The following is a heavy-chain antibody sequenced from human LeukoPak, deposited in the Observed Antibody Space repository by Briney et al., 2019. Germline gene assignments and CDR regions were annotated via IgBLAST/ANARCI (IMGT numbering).Heavy chain of an antibody. D-gene: IGHD2-15*01. Sequence: PSETLSLACAVSGGSISSSNWWSWVRQPPGKGLEWIGEIYHSGSTNYNPSLKSRVTISVDKSKNQFSLKLSSVTAADTAVYYCARDPVNLLFFDYWGQGTLVTVSS. V-gene: IGHV4-4*02. CDR2: IYHSGST. J-gene: IGHJ4*02. CDR1: GGSISSSNW. CDR3: ARDPVNLLFFDY.